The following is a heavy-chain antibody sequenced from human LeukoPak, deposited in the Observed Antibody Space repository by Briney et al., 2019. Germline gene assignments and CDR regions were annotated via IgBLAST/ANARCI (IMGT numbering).Heavy chain of an antibody. D-gene: IGHD1/OR15-1a*01. CDR2: ISYDGRKK. CDR3: VRDLAVRNRGYFDY. V-gene: IGHV3-30*04. CDR1: EFTFSNYD. J-gene: IGHJ4*02. Sequence: GGSLRLSCAASEFTFSNYDMHWVRQAPGQGLEWVAVISYDGRKKYYTDSVKGRFTISRDNSRNTLSLQMNSLRAEDTALYYCVRDLAVRNRGYFDYWGQGTLVTVSS.